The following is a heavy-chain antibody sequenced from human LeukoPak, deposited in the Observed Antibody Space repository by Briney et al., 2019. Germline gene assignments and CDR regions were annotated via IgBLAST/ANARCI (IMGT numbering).Heavy chain of an antibody. J-gene: IGHJ6*03. Sequence: GGSLRLSCAASGFTFSSYAMSWVRQAPGKGLEWVSAISGSGGSTYYADSVKGRFTISRDNSKNTLYLQMNSLRAEDTAVYYRSRQAMDCSSTSCHFYCYYIDVWGKGTTVTVSS. CDR2: ISGSGGST. D-gene: IGHD2-2*01. V-gene: IGHV3-23*01. CDR3: SRQAMDCSSTSCHFYCYYIDV. CDR1: GFTFSSYA.